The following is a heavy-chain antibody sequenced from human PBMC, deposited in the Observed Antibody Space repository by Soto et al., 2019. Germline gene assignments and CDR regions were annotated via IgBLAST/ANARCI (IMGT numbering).Heavy chain of an antibody. D-gene: IGHD2-21*01. V-gene: IGHV3-49*04. CDR3: SRSLAIYFDS. CDR1: GFNFAAYT. Sequence: GGSLRLSCSASGFNFAAYTMSWVRLTPGKGLEWVGFIRRIAYGGTTDYAASVKGRFTISRDDSRKIVYLQMSRLKIEDTAVYYCSRSLAIYFDSWGQGTRVTVS. CDR2: IRRIAYGGTT. J-gene: IGHJ4*02.